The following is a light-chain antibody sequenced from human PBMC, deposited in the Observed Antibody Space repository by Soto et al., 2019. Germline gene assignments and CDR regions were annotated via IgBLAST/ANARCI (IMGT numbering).Light chain of an antibody. CDR3: GAWDSSLRAVV. V-gene: IGLV1-51*01. J-gene: IGLJ2*01. CDR1: NSNIGKNF. CDR2: DSG. Sequence: QSVLTQPPSVSAAPGQKVTISCSGTNSNIGKNFVSWYQQLPGTAPKLVIFDSGRRPSGIPDRFSGSKSGTSATLGITGLQTGDEADYYCGAWDSSLRAVVFGGGTQLTVL.